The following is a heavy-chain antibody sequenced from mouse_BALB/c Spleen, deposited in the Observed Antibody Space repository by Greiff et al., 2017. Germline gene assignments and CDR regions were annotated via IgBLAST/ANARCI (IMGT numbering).Heavy chain of an antibody. CDR1: GYTFTSYY. J-gene: IGHJ3*01. Sequence: QVQLKESGAELVKPGASVKLSCKASGYTFTSYYMYWVKQRPGQGLEWIGEINPSNGGTNFNEKFKSKATLTVDKSSSTAYMQLSSLTSEDSAVYYCTIYGSWFAYWGQGTLVTVSA. CDR3: TIYGSWFAY. V-gene: IGHV1S81*02. CDR2: INPSNGGT. D-gene: IGHD2-2*01.